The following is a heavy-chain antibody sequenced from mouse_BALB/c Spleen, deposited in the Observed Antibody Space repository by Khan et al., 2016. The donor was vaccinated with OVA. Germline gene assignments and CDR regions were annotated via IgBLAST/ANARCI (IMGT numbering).Heavy chain of an antibody. V-gene: IGHV1-4*01. CDR1: GYTFTSYT. J-gene: IGHJ3*01. CDR3: VRDGAYHRNDGWFAY. CDR2: INPSNGYT. Sequence: VQLQQSGAELARPGASVKMSCKASGYTFTSYTIHWIKLRPGPGLEWIGFINPSNGYTNYNQKFKDEATLTADKSSTTVYMQLSSLTSDDSAVYNCVRDGAYHRNDGWFAYWGQGTLVTVSA. D-gene: IGHD2-14*01.